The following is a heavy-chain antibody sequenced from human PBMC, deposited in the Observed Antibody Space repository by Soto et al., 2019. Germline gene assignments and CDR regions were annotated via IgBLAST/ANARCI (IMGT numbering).Heavy chain of an antibody. V-gene: IGHV1-69*13. CDR2: IIPIFGTA. CDR3: ARHVPAAGYYYGMDV. CDR1: GYTFTSYA. D-gene: IGHD2-2*01. J-gene: IGHJ6*02. Sequence: SVKVSCKASGYTFTSYAISWVRQAPGQGLEWMGGIIPIFGTADYAQKFQGRVTITADESTSTAYMELSSLRSEDTAVYYCARHVPAAGYYYGMDVWGQGTTVTVSS.